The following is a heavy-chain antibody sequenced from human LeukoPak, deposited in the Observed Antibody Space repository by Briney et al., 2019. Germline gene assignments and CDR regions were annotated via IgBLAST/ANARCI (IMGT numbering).Heavy chain of an antibody. CDR1: GFTFSSNA. CDR3: ARGRSFYDSSGYYYAYYYGMDV. V-gene: IGHV3-23*01. D-gene: IGHD3-22*01. J-gene: IGHJ6*02. Sequence: PGGSLRLSCAASGFTFSSNAMTWVRQAPGKGLEWVSVISGSDGSTYYADSVKGRFTISRDNSENTLYLQMNNLRAEDTAVYYCARGRSFYDSSGYYYAYYYGMDVWGQGTTVTVSS. CDR2: ISGSDGST.